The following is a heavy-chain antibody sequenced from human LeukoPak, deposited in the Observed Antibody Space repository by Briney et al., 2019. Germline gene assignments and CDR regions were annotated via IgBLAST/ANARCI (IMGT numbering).Heavy chain of an antibody. Sequence: PETLSLTRTVSGGSMSRNYWSWIRQPPGKGLEWIGYIYYSGSTNYNPSLKSRVTISVDTSKNQFSLKLTSVTAADTAIYYCARGTVDGSGSYSAPFDYWGQGTLVTVSS. V-gene: IGHV4-59*01. CDR2: IYYSGST. CDR1: GGSMSRNY. J-gene: IGHJ4*02. D-gene: IGHD3-10*01. CDR3: ARGTVDGSGSYSAPFDY.